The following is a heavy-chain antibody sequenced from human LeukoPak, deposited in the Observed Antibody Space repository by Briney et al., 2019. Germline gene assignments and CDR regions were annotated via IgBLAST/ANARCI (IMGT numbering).Heavy chain of an antibody. CDR2: IYSGGST. D-gene: IGHD3-22*01. CDR3: SYDSSGPFDY. V-gene: IGHV3-66*02. J-gene: IGHJ4*01. Sequence: GGSLRLSCAASGFTVSSNYMSWVRQAPGKGLEWVSVIYSGGSTYYADSVKGRFTISRDNSKNTLYLQMNSLRAEDTAVYYCSYDSSGPFDYWGQEPWSPSPQ. CDR1: GFTVSSNY.